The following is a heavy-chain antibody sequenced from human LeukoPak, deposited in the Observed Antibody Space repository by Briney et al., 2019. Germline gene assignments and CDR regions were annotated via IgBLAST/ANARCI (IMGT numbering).Heavy chain of an antibody. Sequence: GASVKVSCKASGGTFSSYAISWVRQAPGQGLEWMGGIIPIFGTANYAQKFQGRVTITTDESTSTAYMELSSLRSKDTAVYYCARGSGYTADDAFDIWGQGTMVTVSS. J-gene: IGHJ3*02. CDR3: ARGSGYTADDAFDI. CDR2: IIPIFGTA. V-gene: IGHV1-69*05. D-gene: IGHD6-13*01. CDR1: GGTFSSYA.